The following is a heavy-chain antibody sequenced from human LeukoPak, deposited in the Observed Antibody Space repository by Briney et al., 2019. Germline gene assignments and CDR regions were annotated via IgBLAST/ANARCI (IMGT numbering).Heavy chain of an antibody. CDR2: ISSGGSAI. CDR3: ARSGDYDSSAYYYGS. V-gene: IGHV3-48*03. D-gene: IGHD3-22*01. CDR1: GFTFSSYE. J-gene: IGHJ4*02. Sequence: PGGSLRLSCAASGFTFSSYEMNWVRQAPGKGLEWVSHISSGGSAIYYADSVKGRFTISRLNAKNSLYLQMNSLRDEDTAVYYCARSGDYDSSAYYYGSWGQGALVTVAS.